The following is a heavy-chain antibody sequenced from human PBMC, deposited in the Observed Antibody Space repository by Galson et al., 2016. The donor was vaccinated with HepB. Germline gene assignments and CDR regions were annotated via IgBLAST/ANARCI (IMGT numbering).Heavy chain of an antibody. J-gene: IGHJ4*02. V-gene: IGHV3-30*18. Sequence: SLRLSCAASGFRISNHGMHWVRQAPGKGLEWVAADSMDGRRKFYADSVKGRFTISRDNSNNMLFLQMSSLRTDDTAIYYCAKRHEYCPAVGCSVDYWGQGTLVSVSS. CDR3: AKRHEYCPAVGCSVDY. CDR2: DSMDGRRK. CDR1: GFRISNHG. D-gene: IGHD2/OR15-2a*01.